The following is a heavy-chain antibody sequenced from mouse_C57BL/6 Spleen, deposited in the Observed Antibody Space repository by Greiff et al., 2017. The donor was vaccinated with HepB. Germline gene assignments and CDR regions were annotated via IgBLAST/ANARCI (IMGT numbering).Heavy chain of an antibody. CDR1: GYAFTNYL. CDR2: INPGSGGT. J-gene: IGHJ4*01. V-gene: IGHV1-54*01. Sequence: VQLQQSGAELVRPGPSVKVSCKASGYAFTNYLIEWVKQRPGQGLEWIGVINPGSGGTNYNEKFKGKATLTADKSSSTAYMQLSSLTSEDSAVYFCACGYPLYAMDYWGQGTSVTVSS. CDR3: ACGYPLYAMDY. D-gene: IGHD2-2*01.